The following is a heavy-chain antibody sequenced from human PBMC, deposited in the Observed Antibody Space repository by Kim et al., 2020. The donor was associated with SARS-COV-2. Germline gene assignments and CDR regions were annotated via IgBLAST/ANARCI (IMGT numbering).Heavy chain of an antibody. CDR1: GFTFSDYY. D-gene: IGHD6-6*01. CDR2: ISSSSSYT. Sequence: GGSLRLSCAASGFTFSDYYMSWIRQAPGKGLEWVSYISSSSSYTNYADSVKGRFTISRDNAKNSLYLQMNSLRAEDTAVYYCARVFAALYSSSSSYWYFDLWGRGTLVTVSS. J-gene: IGHJ2*01. CDR3: ARVFAALYSSSSSYWYFDL. V-gene: IGHV3-11*05.